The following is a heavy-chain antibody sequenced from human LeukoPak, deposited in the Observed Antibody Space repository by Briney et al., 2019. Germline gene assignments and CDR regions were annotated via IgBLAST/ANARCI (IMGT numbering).Heavy chain of an antibody. Sequence: GASVKVSCKASVGTFSSYAISWVRQAPGQGLKWMGRIIPILGIANYAQKFQGRVTITADKSTSTAYMELSSLRSEDTAVYYCARAPIGGARWLGELLHYYYYDMDVWGQGTTVTVSS. CDR3: ARAPIGGARWLGELLHYYYYDMDV. J-gene: IGHJ6*02. CDR1: VGTFSSYA. CDR2: IIPILGIA. D-gene: IGHD3-10*01. V-gene: IGHV1-69*04.